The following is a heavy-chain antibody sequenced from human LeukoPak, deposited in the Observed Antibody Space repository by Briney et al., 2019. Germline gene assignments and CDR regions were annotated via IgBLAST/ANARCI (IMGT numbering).Heavy chain of an antibody. J-gene: IGHJ4*02. CDR2: INHSGST. CDR1: GGSFSGYY. Sequence: PSETLSLTCAVYGGSFSGYYWSWIRQPPGKGLEWIGEINHSGSTNYNPSLKSRVTISVDTSKNQFSLKLSSVTAADTAVCYCARGSSWFDYWGQGTLVTVSS. CDR3: ARGSSWFDY. D-gene: IGHD6-13*01. V-gene: IGHV4-34*01.